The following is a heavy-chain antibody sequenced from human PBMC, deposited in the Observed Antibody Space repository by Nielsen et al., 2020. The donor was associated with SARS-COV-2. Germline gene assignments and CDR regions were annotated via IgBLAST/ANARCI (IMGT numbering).Heavy chain of an antibody. V-gene: IGHV3-43*01. CDR3: AKENTYGRSYYFDY. CDR1: GFTFDDYT. Sequence: GESLKISCAASGFTFDDYTMHWVRQAPGKGLEWVSLISWSGGTTYYTDSVKGRFTISRDNSKNSLYLQMNSLRSVDTAFYYCAKENTYGRSYYFDYWGQGTLVTVSS. CDR2: ISWSGGTT. D-gene: IGHD5-18*01. J-gene: IGHJ4*02.